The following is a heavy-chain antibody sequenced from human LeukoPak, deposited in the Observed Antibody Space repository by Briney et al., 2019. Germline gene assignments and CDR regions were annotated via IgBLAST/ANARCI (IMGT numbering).Heavy chain of an antibody. CDR3: ARFGAWGSYRYTSSLLKSVDDY. CDR2: INHSGST. CDR1: GGSFSGYY. V-gene: IGHV4-34*01. D-gene: IGHD3-16*02. Sequence: SETLSLTCAVYGGSFSGYYWSWIRQPPGKGLEWIGEINHSGSTNYNPSLKSRVTISVDTSKNQFSLKLSSVTAADTAVYYCARFGAWGSYRYTSSLLKSVDDYWGQGTLVTVSS. J-gene: IGHJ4*02.